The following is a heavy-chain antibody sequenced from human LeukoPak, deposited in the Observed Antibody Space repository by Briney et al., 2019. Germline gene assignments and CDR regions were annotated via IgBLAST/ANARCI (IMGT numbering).Heavy chain of an antibody. CDR2: MNPNSGNT. D-gene: IGHD2-15*01. V-gene: IGHV1-8*01. J-gene: IGHJ6*02. CDR1: GYTFTSYD. Sequence: ASVKVSCKASGYTFTSYDINWVRRATGQGLEWMGWMNPNSGNTGYAQKFQGRVTMTRNTSISTAYMELSSLRSEDTAVYYCARDSAKVGYCSGGSCIHYYYYYGMDVWGQGTTVTVSS. CDR3: ARDSAKVGYCSGGSCIHYYYYYGMDV.